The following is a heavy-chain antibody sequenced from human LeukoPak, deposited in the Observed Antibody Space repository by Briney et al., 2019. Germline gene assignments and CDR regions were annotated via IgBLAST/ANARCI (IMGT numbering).Heavy chain of an antibody. Sequence: PGGSLRLSCAASGFTFSSYSMNWVRQAPGKGLECVSSISSSSSSIYYADSVKGRFTISRDDAKNSLYLQMNSLRAEDTAVYYCARTAADTGAFDYWGQGTLVTVSS. CDR2: ISSSSSSI. V-gene: IGHV3-21*01. CDR3: ARTAADTGAFDY. D-gene: IGHD6-13*01. J-gene: IGHJ4*02. CDR1: GFTFSSYS.